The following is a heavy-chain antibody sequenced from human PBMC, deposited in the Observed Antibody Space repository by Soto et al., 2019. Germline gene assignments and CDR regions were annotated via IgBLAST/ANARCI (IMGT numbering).Heavy chain of an antibody. CDR1: GFTFSSYS. J-gene: IGHJ6*02. CDR3: AREEVWFGKSQYYYYYGMDV. V-gene: IGHV3-48*01. Sequence: GGSLRLSCAASGFTFSSYSRNWVRQAPGKGLEWVSYISSSSSTIYYADSVKGRFTISRDNAKNSPYLQMNSLRAEDTAVYYCAREEVWFGKSQYYYYYGMDVWGQGTTVTVSS. D-gene: IGHD3-10*01. CDR2: ISSSSSTI.